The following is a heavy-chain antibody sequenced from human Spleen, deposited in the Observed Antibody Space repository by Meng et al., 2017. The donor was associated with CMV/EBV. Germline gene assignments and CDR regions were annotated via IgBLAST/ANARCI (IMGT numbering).Heavy chain of an antibody. CDR3: ARPDSTVHYFDS. D-gene: IGHD4-11*01. Sequence: GESLKISCAASGFTFSDYYMSWIRQAPGKGLEWVSYISSSGSTIYYADSVKGRFTISRDNAKNSLYLQMNSLRAEDTAVYYCARPDSTVHYFDSWGQGTLVTVSS. CDR1: GFTFSDYY. V-gene: IGHV3-11*01. J-gene: IGHJ4*02. CDR2: ISSSGSTI.